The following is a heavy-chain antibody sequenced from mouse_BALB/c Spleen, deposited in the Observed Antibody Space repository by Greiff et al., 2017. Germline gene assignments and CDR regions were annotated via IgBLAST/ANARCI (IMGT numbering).Heavy chain of an antibody. CDR3: EGSGPITAADY. CDR1: GYAFSSSW. J-gene: IGHJ2*01. Sequence: QVQLQQSGPELVKPGASVKISCKASGYAFSSSWMNWVKQRPGQGLEWIGRIYPGDGDNNYNGKFKGKATLTADKSSSTAYMQLSSLPSVDSSVYFYEGSGPITAADYWGQGTALTVSS. CDR2: IYPGDGDN. D-gene: IGHD1-1*01. V-gene: IGHV1-82*01.